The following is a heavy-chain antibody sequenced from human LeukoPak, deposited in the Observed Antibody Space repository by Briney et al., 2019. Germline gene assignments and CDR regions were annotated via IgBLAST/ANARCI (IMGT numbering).Heavy chain of an antibody. CDR3: AKDRYSSSGCYDY. Sequence: GGSLRLSCAASGFTVSSSYMSWVRQAPGKGLEWVSGISWNSGSIGYADSVKGRFTISRDNAKNSLYLQMNSLRAEDTALYYCAKDRYSSSGCYDYWGQGTLVTVSS. CDR1: GFTVSSSY. CDR2: ISWNSGSI. V-gene: IGHV3-9*01. J-gene: IGHJ4*02. D-gene: IGHD6-19*01.